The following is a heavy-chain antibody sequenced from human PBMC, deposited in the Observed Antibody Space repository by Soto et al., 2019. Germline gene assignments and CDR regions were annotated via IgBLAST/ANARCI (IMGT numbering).Heavy chain of an antibody. D-gene: IGHD6-13*01. CDR3: ASGSGSSSWGGYYYGMDV. CDR2: IIPIFGTA. CDR1: GGTFSSYA. V-gene: IGHV1-69*01. J-gene: IGHJ6*02. Sequence: QVQLVQSGAEVKKPGSSVKVSCKASGGTFSSYAISWVRQAPGQGLERMGGIIPIFGTANYAQKFQGRVTITADESTSTAYMELSSLRSEDTAVYYCASGSGSSSWGGYYYGMDVWGQGTTVTVSS.